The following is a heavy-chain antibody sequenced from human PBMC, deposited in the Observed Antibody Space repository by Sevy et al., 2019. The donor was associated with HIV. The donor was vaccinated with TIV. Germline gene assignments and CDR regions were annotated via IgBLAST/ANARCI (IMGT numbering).Heavy chain of an antibody. CDR1: GYTFTNYD. J-gene: IGHJ6*02. D-gene: IGHD6-13*01. Sequence: ASVKVSCKSSGYTFTNYDINWVRQATGQGLEWMGWMNPDSGKRGYTQKFQGRVTMSTNTSISTAYMELRSLRSEDSAVYYCARADLDSSTFFYYYGMDVWGQGTTVTVSS. CDR2: MNPDSGKR. V-gene: IGHV1-8*01. CDR3: ARADLDSSTFFYYYGMDV.